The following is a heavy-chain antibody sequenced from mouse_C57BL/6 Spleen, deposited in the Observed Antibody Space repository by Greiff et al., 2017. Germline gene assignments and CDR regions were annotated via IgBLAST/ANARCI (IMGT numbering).Heavy chain of an antibody. CDR3: ARESNYSAWFAY. CDR1: GYSFTGYF. J-gene: IGHJ3*01. D-gene: IGHD2-5*01. V-gene: IGHV1-20*01. CDR2: INPYNGDT. Sequence: VQLKESGPELVKPGDSVKISCKASGYSFTGYFMNWVMQSHGKSLEWIGRINPYNGDTFYNQKFKGKATLTVDKSSSTAHMELRSLTSEDSAVYYCARESNYSAWFAYWGQGTLVTVSA.